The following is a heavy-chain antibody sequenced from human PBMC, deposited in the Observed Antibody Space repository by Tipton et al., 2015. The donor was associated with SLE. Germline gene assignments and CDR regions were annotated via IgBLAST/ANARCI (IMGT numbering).Heavy chain of an antibody. CDR1: GFTFSVYA. Sequence: SLRLSCAASGFTFSVYAMHWVRQAPGKGLEWVAVISYDGSNKYYADSVKGRFTISRDNSKNSLYLQMNSLRAEDTAVYYCARDVTTVTSYYFDYWGQGTLVTVSS. CDR3: ARDVTTVTSYYFDY. CDR2: ISYDGSNK. J-gene: IGHJ4*02. V-gene: IGHV3-30*04. D-gene: IGHD4-17*01.